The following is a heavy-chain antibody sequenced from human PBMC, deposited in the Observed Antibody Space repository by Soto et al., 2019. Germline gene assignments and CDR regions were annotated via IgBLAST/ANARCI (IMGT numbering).Heavy chain of an antibody. D-gene: IGHD3-22*01. CDR3: TRVRDSNDY. CDR2: IRSSGRSI. Sequence: LRLSCVGSGFTFSSYEMNWVRQAPGKGLEWVSNIRSSGRSINYADSVKGRFTISRDNAKNSLYLQMNSLRAEDTAVYYCTRVRDSNDYWGQGTLVTVSS. CDR1: GFTFSSYE. V-gene: IGHV3-48*03. J-gene: IGHJ4*02.